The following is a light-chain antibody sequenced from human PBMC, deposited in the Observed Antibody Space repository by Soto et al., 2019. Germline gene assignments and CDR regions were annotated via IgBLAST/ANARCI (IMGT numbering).Light chain of an antibody. J-gene: IGKJ1*01. CDR2: AAS. Sequence: DIQMTQSPSSLSASVGDRVTITCRASLRIGTSLNWFQQKPGKAPKILIYAASSLHSGVPSSFSSSGSGTDFSLTISSLQPEDCARYYCIQSYRTPLTFGQGTKVEIK. CDR1: LRIGTS. V-gene: IGKV1-39*01. CDR3: IQSYRTPLT.